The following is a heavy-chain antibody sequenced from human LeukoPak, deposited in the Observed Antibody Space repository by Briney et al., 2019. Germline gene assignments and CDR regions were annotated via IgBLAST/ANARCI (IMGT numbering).Heavy chain of an antibody. CDR2: FYHSGIT. CDR1: GYSISRGFY. J-gene: IGHJ4*02. D-gene: IGHD4-11*01. CDR3: ARGSYSDYAVNY. V-gene: IGHV4-38-2*02. Sequence: SETLSLICSDSGYSISRGFYWGWIRQPPGRGLEWVGTFYHSGITHYNPSLKSQVTISVDMSKNQFSLKLNSVTVADTAVYYCARGSYSDYAVNYWGQGILVTVSS.